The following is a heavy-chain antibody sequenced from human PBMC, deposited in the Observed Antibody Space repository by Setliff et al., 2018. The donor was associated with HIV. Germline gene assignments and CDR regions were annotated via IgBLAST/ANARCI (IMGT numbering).Heavy chain of an antibody. CDR1: GFTFTSSA. CDR3: AADETTNGWLVQDAFDI. J-gene: IGHJ3*02. Sequence: SVKVSCKASGFTFTSSAMQWVRQARGQRLEWIGWIVVGSGITNYAQKFRERVTITRDVSTSTVYMELSSLRSEDTAVYYCAADETTNGWLVQDAFDIWGQGTMVTVSS. V-gene: IGHV1-58*02. CDR2: IVVGSGIT. D-gene: IGHD6-19*01.